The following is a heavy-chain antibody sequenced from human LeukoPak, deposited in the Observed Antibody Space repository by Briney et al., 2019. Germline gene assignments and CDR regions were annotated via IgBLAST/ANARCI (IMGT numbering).Heavy chain of an antibody. J-gene: IGHJ4*02. Sequence: PGGSLRLSCAASGFTVSTNYMSWVRQAPGKGLKWVSVIYSGGDTYYTDSVKGRFTISRDNSKNTVYLQMNSLRAEDTAVYYCARDRSGYDFDYWGQGTLVTVSS. CDR2: IYSGGDT. CDR1: GFTVSTNY. D-gene: IGHD5-12*01. CDR3: ARDRSGYDFDY. V-gene: IGHV3-66*01.